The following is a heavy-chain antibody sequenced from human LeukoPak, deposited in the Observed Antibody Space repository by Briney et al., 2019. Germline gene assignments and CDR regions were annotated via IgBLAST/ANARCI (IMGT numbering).Heavy chain of an antibody. V-gene: IGHV3-23*01. D-gene: IGHD2-2*01. CDR1: GFTFSSYA. CDR2: IIGSGGST. J-gene: IGHJ4*02. CDR3: AKGEVGYCSSASCYLVY. Sequence: GGSLRLSCAASGFTFSSYAMSWVRQAPGKGLEWVSAIIGSGGSTYYADSVKGGFTISRDNSKNTLYLQMNSLRAEDTALYYCAKGEVGYCSSASCYLVYWGQGTLVTVSS.